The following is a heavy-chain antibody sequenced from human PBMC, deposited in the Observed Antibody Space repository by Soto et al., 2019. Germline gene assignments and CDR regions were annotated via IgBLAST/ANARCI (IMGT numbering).Heavy chain of an antibody. CDR3: AKARGLRRTHDAFDI. J-gene: IGHJ3*02. D-gene: IGHD2-21*01. Sequence: GGSLRLSCAASGFTFSGYAMNWVRQAPGKGLEWVSVISGSGASTYYVDSVKGRFTIPRDNSRNTLSLQMSSLRAEDTAVYYCAKARGLRRTHDAFDIWGQGTMVTVSS. V-gene: IGHV3-23*01. CDR1: GFTFSGYA. CDR2: ISGSGAST.